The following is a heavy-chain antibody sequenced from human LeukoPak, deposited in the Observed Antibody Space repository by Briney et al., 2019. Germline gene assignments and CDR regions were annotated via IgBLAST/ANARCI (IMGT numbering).Heavy chain of an antibody. Sequence: SVKVSCKASGGTFSSYAISWVRQAPGQGLEWMGGIIPIFGTANYAQKFQGRVTITADESTSTAYIELISLRSEDTAVYYCARTRMYRGKSQQLVDFDYWGQGTLVTVSS. CDR3: ARTRMYRGKSQQLVDFDY. CDR2: IIPIFGTA. J-gene: IGHJ4*02. CDR1: GGTFSSYA. V-gene: IGHV1-69*01. D-gene: IGHD6-13*01.